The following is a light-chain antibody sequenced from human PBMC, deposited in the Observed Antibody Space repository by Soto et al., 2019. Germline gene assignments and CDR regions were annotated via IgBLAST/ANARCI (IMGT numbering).Light chain of an antibody. V-gene: IGKV3-11*01. CDR3: QQHSHWPPWT. CDR2: GAS. J-gene: IGKJ1*01. Sequence: EVVLTQSPATLSLSPGERATLSCRASQNVRTFLDWYQQKPGQAPRLLIYGASNMATGIPARFSGSGSGTDFTLTISSLEPEDFAVYYCQQHSHWPPWTFGQGTRGEIQ. CDR1: QNVRTF.